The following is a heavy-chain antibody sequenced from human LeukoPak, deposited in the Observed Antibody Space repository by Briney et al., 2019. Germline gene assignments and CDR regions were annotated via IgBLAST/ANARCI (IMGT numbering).Heavy chain of an antibody. CDR3: ARGGYGFFLEG. V-gene: IGHV3-66*01. D-gene: IGHD5-12*01. CDR1: GCTFDEYA. Sequence: GGSLRVSCAVSGCTFDEYAMHWVRQAPGKGLEGVSVIYSGGSTYYADSVMGRLTISRDKSKSTEDLQMNSLRAEDPAVYYCARGGYGFFLEGWGQGTVVTVSS. CDR2: IYSGGST. J-gene: IGHJ4*02.